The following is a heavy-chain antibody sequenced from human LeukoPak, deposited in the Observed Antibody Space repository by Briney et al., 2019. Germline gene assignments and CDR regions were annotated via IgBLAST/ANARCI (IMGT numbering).Heavy chain of an antibody. CDR3: ASSSDILTGYPTFDY. J-gene: IGHJ4*02. CDR1: GFTFSSYW. Sequence: NPGGSLRLSCAASGFTFSSYWMSWIRQPPGKGLEWIGEINHSGSTNYNPSLKSRVTISVDTSKNQFSLKLSSVTAADTAVYCCASSSDILTGYPTFDYWGQGTLVTVSS. D-gene: IGHD3-9*01. V-gene: IGHV4-34*01. CDR2: INHSGST.